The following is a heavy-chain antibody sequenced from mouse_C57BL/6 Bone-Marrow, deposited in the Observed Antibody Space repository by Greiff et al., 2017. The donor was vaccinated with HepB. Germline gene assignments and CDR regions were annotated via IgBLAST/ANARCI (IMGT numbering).Heavy chain of an antibody. Sequence: QVQLQQSGAELVKPGASVKISCKASGYAFSSYWMNWVKQRPGKGLEWIGQIYPGDGDTNYNGKFKGKATLTVDTSSSTAYMQLSSLTSEDSAVYYCARCYYDYDRGFAYWGQGTLVTVSA. D-gene: IGHD2-4*01. CDR3: ARCYYDYDRGFAY. CDR2: IYPGDGDT. CDR1: GYAFSSYW. V-gene: IGHV1-80*01. J-gene: IGHJ3*01.